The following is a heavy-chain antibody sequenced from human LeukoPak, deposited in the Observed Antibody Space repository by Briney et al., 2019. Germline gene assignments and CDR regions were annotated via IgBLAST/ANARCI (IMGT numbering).Heavy chain of an antibody. V-gene: IGHV3-30-3*01. Sequence: PGGSLRLSCAASGFTFSSYAMHWVRQAPGKGLEWVAVLSYDGSNKYYADSVKGRFTISRDNSKNTLYLQMNSLRAEDTAAYYCAKAHGYTVYDPGDYWGQGTLVTVSS. CDR3: AKAHGYTVYDPGDY. J-gene: IGHJ4*02. D-gene: IGHD5/OR15-5a*01. CDR1: GFTFSSYA. CDR2: LSYDGSNK.